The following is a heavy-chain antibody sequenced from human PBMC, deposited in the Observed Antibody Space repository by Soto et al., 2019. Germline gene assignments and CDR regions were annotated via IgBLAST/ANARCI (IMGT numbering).Heavy chain of an antibody. CDR2: ISSSSTYI. V-gene: IGHV3-21*01. Sequence: PGGSVRLSCAASGFTFSSYIMNWVRQAPGEGLEWVSSISSSSTYIYYADSVRGRFTIPRDNAKNSLYLQMNSLRAEDTAVYYCARVYSSGWYDYWGQGTLVTVSS. D-gene: IGHD6-19*01. CDR1: GFTFSSYI. CDR3: ARVYSSGWYDY. J-gene: IGHJ4*02.